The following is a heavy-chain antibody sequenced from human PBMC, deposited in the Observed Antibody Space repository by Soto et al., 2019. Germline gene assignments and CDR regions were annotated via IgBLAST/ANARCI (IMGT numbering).Heavy chain of an antibody. D-gene: IGHD3-10*01. CDR2: IYYSGST. J-gene: IGHJ6*02. V-gene: IGHV4-39*01. CDR3: ARSITMVRGVIWGYYYRMDV. Sequence: SETLSLTCTVSGGSISSSSYYWGWIRQPPGKGLEWIGSIYYSGSTYYNPSLKSRVTISVDTSKNQFSLKLSSVTAADTAVYYCARSITMVRGVIWGYYYRMDVWGQGTTVTVSS. CDR1: GGSISSSSYY.